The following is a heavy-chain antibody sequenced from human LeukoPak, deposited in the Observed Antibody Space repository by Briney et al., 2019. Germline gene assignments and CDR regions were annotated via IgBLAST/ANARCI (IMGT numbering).Heavy chain of an antibody. CDR3: ARIDNSGYSSFDY. CDR2: IGSGGRTM. V-gene: IGHV3-11*01. CDR1: GFTFSDYY. J-gene: IGHJ4*02. D-gene: IGHD3-22*01. Sequence: GGSLRLSCAASGFTFSDYYMSWVRQAPGKGLEWVSYIGSGGRTMYYADSVTGRFTISRDNAKNSLYLQMNSLRAEDTAVYYCARIDNSGYSSFDYWGQGTLVTVSS.